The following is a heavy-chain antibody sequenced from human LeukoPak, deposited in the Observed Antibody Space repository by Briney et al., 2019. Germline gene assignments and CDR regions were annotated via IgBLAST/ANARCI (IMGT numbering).Heavy chain of an antibody. D-gene: IGHD3-16*01. J-gene: IGHJ4*02. CDR3: ARRSKLGYYFDS. CDR2: ILSSGSS. Sequence: SETLSLTCAVYGGSFSGYYWSWIRQPPGKGLEWIGYILSSGSSNFNPSLKSRVTISVDTSRNQFSLRLSSVTAADTAVYSCARRSKLGYYFDSWGQGILVTVSS. CDR1: GGSFSGYY. V-gene: IGHV4-59*08.